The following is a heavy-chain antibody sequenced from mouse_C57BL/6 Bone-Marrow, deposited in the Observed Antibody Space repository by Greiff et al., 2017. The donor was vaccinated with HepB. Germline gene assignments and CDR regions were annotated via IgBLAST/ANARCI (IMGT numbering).Heavy chain of an antibody. CDR1: GFTFSDYG. V-gene: IGHV5-15*01. D-gene: IGHD1-1*01. Sequence: EVQRVESGGGLVQPGGSLKLSCAASGFTFSDYGMAWVRQAPRKGPEWVAFISNLAYSIYYADTVTGRFTISRENAKNTLYLEMSSLRSEDTAMYYCAREGYGSTPYYAMDYWGQGTSVTVSS. CDR2: ISNLAYSI. CDR3: AREGYGSTPYYAMDY. J-gene: IGHJ4*01.